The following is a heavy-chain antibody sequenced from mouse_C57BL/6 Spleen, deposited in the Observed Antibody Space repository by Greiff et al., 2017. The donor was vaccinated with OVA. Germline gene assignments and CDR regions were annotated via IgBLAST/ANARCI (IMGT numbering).Heavy chain of an antibody. CDR2: IYPRSGNT. CDR1: GYTFTSYG. V-gene: IGHV1-81*01. J-gene: IGHJ3*01. D-gene: IGHD1-1*01. CDR3: ARGVTTVESGFAY. Sequence: QVQLQQSGAELARPGASVKLSCKASGYTFTSYGISWVKQRTGQGLEWIGEIYPRSGNTYYNEKFKGKATLTADKSSSTAYMELRSLTSEDSAVYFCARGVTTVESGFAYWGQGTLVTVSA.